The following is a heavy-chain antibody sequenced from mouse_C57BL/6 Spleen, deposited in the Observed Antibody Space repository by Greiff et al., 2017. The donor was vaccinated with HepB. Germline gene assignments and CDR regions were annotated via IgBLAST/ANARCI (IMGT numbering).Heavy chain of an antibody. V-gene: IGHV3-6*01. CDR3: AGGGSSGYFDY. CDR2: ISYDGSN. Sequence: VQLQQSGPGLVKPSQSLSLTCSVTGYSITSGYYWNWIRQFPGNKLEWMGYISYDGSNNYNPSLKNRISITRDTSKNQFFLKLNSVTTEDTATYYCAGGGSSGYFDYWGQGTTLTVSS. CDR1: GYSITSGYY. J-gene: IGHJ2*01. D-gene: IGHD3-2*02.